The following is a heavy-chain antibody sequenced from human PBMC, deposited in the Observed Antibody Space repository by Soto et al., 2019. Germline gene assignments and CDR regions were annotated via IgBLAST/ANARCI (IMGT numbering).Heavy chain of an antibody. CDR1: GFTFSSYA. J-gene: IGHJ4*02. Sequence: EVQLVESGGGLVQPGGSLRLSCEASGFTFSSYAMDWVRQAPGKGLEWLSYSNGGSSYIFYADSVRGRFTISRDNVKNSLYLQMSSLTAEDTAVYYCVRDGKIGYDFDYWGQGTLVTVYS. D-gene: IGHD6-13*01. CDR3: VRDGKIGYDFDY. V-gene: IGHV3-48*01. CDR2: SNGGSSYI.